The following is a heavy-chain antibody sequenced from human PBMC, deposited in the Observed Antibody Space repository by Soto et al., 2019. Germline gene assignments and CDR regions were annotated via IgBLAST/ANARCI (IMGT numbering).Heavy chain of an antibody. D-gene: IGHD2-2*01. V-gene: IGHV1-46*01. CDR3: ARDRIGYCSSTSCLPDY. Sequence: QVQLVQSGAEVKKPGASVKVSCKASGYTFTSYYMHWVRQAPGQGLEWMGIINPSGGSTSYAQKFQGRVTMTRDTFTSTVYMELSSLRSEDTAVYYCARDRIGYCSSTSCLPDYWGQGTLVTVSS. J-gene: IGHJ4*02. CDR1: GYTFTSYY. CDR2: INPSGGST.